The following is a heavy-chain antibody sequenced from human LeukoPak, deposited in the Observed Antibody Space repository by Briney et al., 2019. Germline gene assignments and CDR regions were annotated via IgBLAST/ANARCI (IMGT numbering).Heavy chain of an antibody. CDR1: GFTFTSYG. D-gene: IGHD7-27*01. CDR3: AKEIFKWGSWFDP. CDR2: ISYDGTNK. Sequence: PGGSLRLSCAASGFTFTSYGMHWVRQAPGKGLEWVAVISYDGTNKYYADSVKGRFTISRDNSKNTLYLQMNSLRAEDTAVYYCAKEIFKWGSWFDPWGQGTLVTVSS. V-gene: IGHV3-30*18. J-gene: IGHJ5*02.